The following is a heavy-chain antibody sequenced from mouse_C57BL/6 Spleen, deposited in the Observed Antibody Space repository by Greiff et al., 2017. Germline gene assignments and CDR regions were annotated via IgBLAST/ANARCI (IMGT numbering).Heavy chain of an antibody. CDR2: IDPSDSYT. CDR1: GYTFTSYW. Sequence: QVQLQQPGAELVKPGASVKLSCKASGYTFTSYWMQWVKQRPGQGLEWIGEIDPSDSYTNYNQKFKGKATLTVDTSSSTAYMQLSSLTSEDSAVYYCARRSSYGGYYFDYWGQGTTLTVSS. J-gene: IGHJ2*01. D-gene: IGHD1-1*01. CDR3: ARRSSYGGYYFDY. V-gene: IGHV1-50*01.